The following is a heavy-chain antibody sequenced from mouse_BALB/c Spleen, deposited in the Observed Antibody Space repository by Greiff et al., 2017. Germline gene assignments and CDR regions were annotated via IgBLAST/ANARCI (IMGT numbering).Heavy chain of an antibody. D-gene: IGHD4-1*01. J-gene: IGHJ4*01. CDR2: ISSGSSTI. Sequence: EVQLVESGGGLVQPGGSRKLSCAASGFTFSSFGMHWVRQAPEKGLEWVAYISSGSSTIYYADTVKGRFTISRDNPKNTLFLQMTSLRSEDTAMYYCARSGLAGTNYAMDYWGQGTSVTVSS. CDR3: ARSGLAGTNYAMDY. V-gene: IGHV5-17*02. CDR1: GFTFSSFG.